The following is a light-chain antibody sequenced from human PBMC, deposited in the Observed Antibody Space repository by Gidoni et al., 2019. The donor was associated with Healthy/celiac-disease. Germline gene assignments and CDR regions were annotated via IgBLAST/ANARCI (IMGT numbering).Light chain of an antibody. CDR1: SSDVGGYNY. V-gene: IGLV2-14*01. CDR3: SSYTSSSAYVV. CDR2: EVS. J-gene: IGLJ2*01. Sequence: SPLTHPASVSGSPGQSITISCTGTSSDVGGYNYVSWYQQHPGKAPKLMIYEVSNRTSGVSNRFSGSKSGNTASLTISGLQAEDEADYYCSSYTSSSAYVVFGGGTKLTVL.